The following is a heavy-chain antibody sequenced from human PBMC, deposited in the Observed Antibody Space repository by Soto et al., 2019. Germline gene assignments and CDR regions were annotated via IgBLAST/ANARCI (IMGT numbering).Heavy chain of an antibody. CDR1: GGSFSGYY. J-gene: IGHJ4*01. V-gene: IGHV4-34*01. Sequence: LETLSLTCAVYGGSFSGYYWTWIRQPPGTGLEWIGEINHSGSTNYNPSLKSRVTISVDTSKNQFSLKLTSLTAADTAVYYCARDKITVLFDYWGQGILV. CDR2: INHSGST. D-gene: IGHD3-10*01. CDR3: ARDKITVLFDY.